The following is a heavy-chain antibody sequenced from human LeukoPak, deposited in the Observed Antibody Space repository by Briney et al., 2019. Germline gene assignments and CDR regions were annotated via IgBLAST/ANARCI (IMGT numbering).Heavy chain of an antibody. CDR2: VSTNGGT. V-gene: IGHV4-4*07. D-gene: IGHD2-21*01. CDR1: GTSINNYY. Sequence: PSETLSLTCTVSGTSINNYYWGWFRQSPGKGLEGIGRVSTNGGTNYSPSPKSRVTLSVDTAKNHCSLKLTSVTAADTAVYYCARLIAGINNSFDPWGQGTLVTVSS. J-gene: IGHJ5*02. CDR3: ARLIAGINNSFDP.